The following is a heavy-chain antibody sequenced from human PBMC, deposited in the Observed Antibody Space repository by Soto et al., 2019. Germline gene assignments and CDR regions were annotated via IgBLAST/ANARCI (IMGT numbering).Heavy chain of an antibody. V-gene: IGHV4-30-4*01. D-gene: IGHD3-22*01. J-gene: IGHJ4*02. CDR1: GGSISSGDYY. Sequence: PSETLSLTCTLSGGSISSGDYYWSLIRQPPGKGLEWIGYIYHSGSTYYNPSLKSRVTISIDTSKNQFSLRLTSVTAADTAVYYCARESNYDYSRVIDCWGQGTLVTVSS. CDR2: IYHSGST. CDR3: ARESNYDYSRVIDC.